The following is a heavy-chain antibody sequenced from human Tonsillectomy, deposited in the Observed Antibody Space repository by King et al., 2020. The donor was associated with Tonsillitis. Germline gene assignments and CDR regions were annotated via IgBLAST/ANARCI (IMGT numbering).Heavy chain of an antibody. V-gene: IGHV3-7*01. J-gene: IGHJ4*02. CDR3: AREGPTMVATCYFDY. CDR2: IKQDGSEK. Sequence: QLVQSGGGLVQPGGSLRLSCAASGFTFSSYWMSWVRQAPGKGLEWVANIKQDGSEKYYVDSVKGRFTISRDNAKNSLYLQMNRLRAEDTAAYYCAREGPTMVATCYFDYWGQGTLVTVSS. CDR1: GFTFSSYW. D-gene: IGHD5-12*01.